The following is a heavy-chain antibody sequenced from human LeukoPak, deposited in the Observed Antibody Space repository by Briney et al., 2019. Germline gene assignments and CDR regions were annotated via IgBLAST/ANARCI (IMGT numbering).Heavy chain of an antibody. CDR3: ARHGSGSYYTYFDY. CDR1: GGSFSGYY. D-gene: IGHD3-10*01. CDR2: IYYSGST. V-gene: IGHV4-39*01. Sequence: PSETLSLTCAVYGGSFSGYYWGWIRQPPGKGLEWIGSIYYSGSTYYNPSLKSRVTIPVDTSKNQFSLKLSSVTAADTAVYYCARHGSGSYYTYFDYWGQGTLVTVSS. J-gene: IGHJ4*02.